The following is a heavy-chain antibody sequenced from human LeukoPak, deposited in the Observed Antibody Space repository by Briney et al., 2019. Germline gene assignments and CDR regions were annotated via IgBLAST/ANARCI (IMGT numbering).Heavy chain of an antibody. V-gene: IGHV3-21*01. CDR2: ISSSSSYI. CDR3: ARDPAAAGRGAYYFDY. D-gene: IGHD6-13*01. Sequence: GGSLRLSCAASGFTFSSYGMHWVRQAPGKGLEWVSSISSSSSYIYYADSVKGRFTISRDNAKNSLYLQMNSLRAEDTAVYYCARDPAAAGRGAYYFDYWGQGTLVTVSS. CDR1: GFTFSSYG. J-gene: IGHJ4*02.